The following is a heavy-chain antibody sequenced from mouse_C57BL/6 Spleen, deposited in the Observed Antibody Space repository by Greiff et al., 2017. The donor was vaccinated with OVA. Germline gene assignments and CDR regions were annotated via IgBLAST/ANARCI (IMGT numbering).Heavy chain of an antibody. Sequence: QVQLQQSGAELVRPGTSVKMSCKASGYTFTNYWIGWAKQRPGHGLEWIGDIYPGGGYTNYNEKFKGKATLTADKSSSTAYMQFSSLTSEDSAIYYCAREIYYYGSSYWYFDVWGTGTTVTVSS. V-gene: IGHV1-63*01. D-gene: IGHD1-1*01. CDR3: AREIYYYGSSYWYFDV. CDR2: IYPGGGYT. J-gene: IGHJ1*03. CDR1: GYTFTNYW.